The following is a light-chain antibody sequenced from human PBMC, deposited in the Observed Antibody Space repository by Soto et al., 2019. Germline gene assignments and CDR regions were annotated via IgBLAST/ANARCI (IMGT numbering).Light chain of an antibody. CDR1: QSVGSRY. J-gene: IGKJ5*01. Sequence: EIELTQSPGTLSLSPGERATLSCRASQSVGSRYLAWYQQKPGQAPRLLIYGASSRATGIPDRFSGSGSGTDFTLTISRLEPEDFAVYYCQLYGISPHFGQGTRLEIK. CDR2: GAS. V-gene: IGKV3-20*01. CDR3: QLYGISPH.